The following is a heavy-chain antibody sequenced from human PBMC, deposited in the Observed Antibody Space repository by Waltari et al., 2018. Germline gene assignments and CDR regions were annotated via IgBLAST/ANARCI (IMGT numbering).Heavy chain of an antibody. V-gene: IGHV1-18*01. J-gene: IGHJ5*02. CDR3: AREGRAYYYGSRSNNWFDP. D-gene: IGHD3-10*01. CDR2: ISAYNGNT. CDR1: GYPFTSYG. Sequence: QVQLVQSGAEVKKPGASVKVSCKASGYPFTSYGISWVRPAPGQGLEWMGWISAYNGNTNYAQKLQGRVTMTTDTPTSTAYMELRSLRSDDTAVYYCAREGRAYYYGSRSNNWFDPWGQGTLVTVSS.